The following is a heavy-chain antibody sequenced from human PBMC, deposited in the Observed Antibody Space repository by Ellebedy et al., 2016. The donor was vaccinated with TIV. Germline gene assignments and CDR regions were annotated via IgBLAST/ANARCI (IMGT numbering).Heavy chain of an antibody. V-gene: IGHV1-3*04. D-gene: IGHD1-26*01. J-gene: IGHJ5*01. CDR2: INTDNADT. CDR1: GYTFTTYT. CDR3: ARPSRTMAATTDWLDF. Sequence: ASVKVSXXASGYTFTTYTIYWVRQAPGQRLEWMGWINTDNADTTYSQKFQGRVTITRDTSASTVSMELSSLRSEDTAVYYCARPSRTMAATTDWLDFWGQGTPVTVSS.